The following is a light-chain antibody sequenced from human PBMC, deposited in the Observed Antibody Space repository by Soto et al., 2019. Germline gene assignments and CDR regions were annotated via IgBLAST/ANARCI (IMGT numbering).Light chain of an antibody. CDR2: DAF. CDR1: QSVSSY. CDR3: HHRSNWPLMYT. V-gene: IGKV3-11*01. J-gene: IGKJ2*01. Sequence: EIVLTQFPATLSLSPGERATLSCRASQSVSSYLTWYQQKAGQAPRLLIYDAFNRATGIPARFSGSGSGTDFTLTISSLEPEDSAVYYCHHRSNWPLMYTFGQGTKVDIK.